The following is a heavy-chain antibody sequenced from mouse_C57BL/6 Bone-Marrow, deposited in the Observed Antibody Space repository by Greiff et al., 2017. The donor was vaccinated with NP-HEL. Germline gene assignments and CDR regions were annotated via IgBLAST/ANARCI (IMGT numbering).Heavy chain of an antibody. CDR1: GFSLTSYG. CDR3: ARLRGY. V-gene: IGHV2-2*01. D-gene: IGHD6-1*01. CDR2: LWSGGST. J-gene: IGHJ2*01. Sequence: QVQLQQSGPGLVQPSQSLSITCTVSGFSLTSYGVHWVRQSPGKGLEWLGVLWSGGSTDYNAAFISRLSISKDNSKSQVFFKMNSLQADDTAIYYCARLRGYWGQGTTLTVSS.